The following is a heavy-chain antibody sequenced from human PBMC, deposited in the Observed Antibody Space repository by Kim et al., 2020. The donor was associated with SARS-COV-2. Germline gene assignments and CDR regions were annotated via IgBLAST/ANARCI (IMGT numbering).Heavy chain of an antibody. D-gene: IGHD3-22*01. J-gene: IGHJ4*02. CDR3: AKGSYTYYYDSSLSGEGAY. CDR2: ISGSGGST. CDR1: GFTFSSYA. Sequence: GGSLRLSCAASGFTFSSYAMSWVRQAPGKGLEWVSAISGSGGSTYYADSVKGRFTISRDNSKNTLYLQMNSLRAEDTAVYYCAKGSYTYYYDSSLSGEGAYWGQGTLVTVSS. V-gene: IGHV3-23*01.